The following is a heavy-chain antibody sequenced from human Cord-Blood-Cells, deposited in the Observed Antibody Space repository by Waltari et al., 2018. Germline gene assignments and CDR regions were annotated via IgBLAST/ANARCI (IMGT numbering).Heavy chain of an antibody. J-gene: IGHJ4*02. V-gene: IGHV3-23*01. D-gene: IGHD2-15*01. CDR3: AKAIVVVVAAVSLDY. Sequence: TYYADSVKGRFTISRDNSKNTLYLQMNSLRAKDTAVYYCAKAIVVVVAAVSLDYWGQGTRVTVSS. CDR2: T.